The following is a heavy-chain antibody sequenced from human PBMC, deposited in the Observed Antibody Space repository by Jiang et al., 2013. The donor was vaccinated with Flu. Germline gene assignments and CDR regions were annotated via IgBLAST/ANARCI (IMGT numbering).Heavy chain of an antibody. D-gene: IGHD6-19*01. CDR1: GFTFSSYA. J-gene: IGHJ2*01. V-gene: IGHV3-64*01. Sequence: RLSCAASGFTFSSYAMHWVRQAPGKGLEYVSAISSNGGSTYYANSVKGRFTISRDNSKNTLYLQMGSLRAEDMAVYYCARVAGSRQWLAQDWYFDLWGRGTLVTVSS. CDR2: ISSNGGST. CDR3: ARVAGSRQWLAQDWYFDL.